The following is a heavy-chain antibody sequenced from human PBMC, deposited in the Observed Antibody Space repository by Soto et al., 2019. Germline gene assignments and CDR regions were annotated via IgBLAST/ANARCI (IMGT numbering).Heavy chain of an antibody. CDR3: ARDRYGSGSYYNLVY. J-gene: IGHJ4*02. V-gene: IGHV3-21*01. CDR1: GLTFSSYS. Sequence: GGALRLSCAASGLTFSSYSMNWVRQAPGKGLEWVSSISSSSSYIYYADSVKGRFTISRDNAKNSLYLQMNSLRAEDTAVYYCARDRYGSGSYYNLVYWGQGTLVTVSS. CDR2: ISSSSSYI. D-gene: IGHD3-10*01.